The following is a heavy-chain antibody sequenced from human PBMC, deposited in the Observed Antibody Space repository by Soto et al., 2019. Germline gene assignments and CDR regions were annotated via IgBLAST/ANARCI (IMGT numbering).Heavy chain of an antibody. CDR2: VSFDGTDK. J-gene: IGHJ3*02. CDR3: AKDTVPGI. V-gene: IGHV3-30*18. CDR1: GFSFNNYG. D-gene: IGHD2-8*02. Sequence: GGSLRLSCAASGFSFNNYGMHWVRQPPGKGLECVAVVSFDGTDKYYADSVKGRFTISRDNSKNTLYLQMESLTIEDTAVYYCAKDTVPGIWGQGTMVTV.